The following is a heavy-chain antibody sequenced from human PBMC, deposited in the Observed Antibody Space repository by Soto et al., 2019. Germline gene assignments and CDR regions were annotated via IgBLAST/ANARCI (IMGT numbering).Heavy chain of an antibody. J-gene: IGHJ4*02. Sequence: QVQLVQSGAEVKKPGASVKVSCKASGYTFTSYAMHWVRQAPAQRLEWMGWINAGNGNTKYSQKFQGRVTITRDTSARTAYMELRSLRSEVTAVYYCAREVGSQEYQLLGAGFGYWGQGTLGTVSS. D-gene: IGHD2-2*01. V-gene: IGHV1-3*01. CDR2: INAGNGNT. CDR3: AREVGSQEYQLLGAGFGY. CDR1: GYTFTSYA.